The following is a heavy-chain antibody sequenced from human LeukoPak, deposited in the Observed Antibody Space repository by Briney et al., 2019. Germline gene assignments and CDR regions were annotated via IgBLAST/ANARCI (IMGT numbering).Heavy chain of an antibody. CDR3: ARVEEGYGSGRRENYYYYYMDV. CDR2: IYYSGST. D-gene: IGHD3-10*01. CDR1: GGSISSYY. Sequence: KASETLSLTCTVSGGSISSYYWSWIRQPPGKGLEWLGYIYYSGSTNYNPSLKSRVTISVDTSKNQFSLKLSSVTAADTAVYYCARVEEGYGSGRRENYYYYYMDVWGKGTTVTISS. V-gene: IGHV4-59*01. J-gene: IGHJ6*03.